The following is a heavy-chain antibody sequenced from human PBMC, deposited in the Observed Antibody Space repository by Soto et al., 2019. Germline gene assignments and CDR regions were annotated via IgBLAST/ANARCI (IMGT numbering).Heavy chain of an antibody. CDR1: GFTVSSNY. Sequence: EVQLVESGGGLVQPGGSLRLSCAASGFTVSSNYMSWVRQAPGKGLEWVSVIYSGGSTYYADSVKGRFTISRDNSKNTLDLQMNSLRAEDTAVYYCAFSLQTSSSWPSWFDPWGQGTLVTVSS. CDR2: IYSGGST. V-gene: IGHV3-66*01. CDR3: AFSLQTSSSWPSWFDP. J-gene: IGHJ5*02. D-gene: IGHD6-13*01.